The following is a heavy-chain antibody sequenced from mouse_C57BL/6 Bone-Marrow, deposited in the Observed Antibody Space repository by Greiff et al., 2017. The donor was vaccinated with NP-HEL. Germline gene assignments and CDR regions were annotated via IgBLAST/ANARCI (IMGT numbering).Heavy chain of an antibody. Sequence: QVHVKQSGAELVKPGASVKLSCKASGYSFTSYWMHWVKQRPGQGLEWMGMIHPNSGSTNYNEKLKSKATMTVDKSSSTVYMQLSSLTSEDSAVYYCARGVAYWGQGTLVTVSA. J-gene: IGHJ3*01. V-gene: IGHV1-64*01. CDR2: IHPNSGST. CDR1: GYSFTSYW. CDR3: ARGVAY.